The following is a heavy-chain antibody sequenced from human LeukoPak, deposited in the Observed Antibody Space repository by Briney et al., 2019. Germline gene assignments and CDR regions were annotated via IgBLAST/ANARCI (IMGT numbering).Heavy chain of an antibody. Sequence: SETLSLTCTVSGGSISSGDYYWSWIRQHPGKGLEWIGYIYYSGSTYYNPSLKSRVTISVDTSKNQFSLNLSSVTAADTAVYYCARVARYSSSWYWFDPRGQGILVTVSS. D-gene: IGHD6-13*01. J-gene: IGHJ5*02. CDR3: ARVARYSSSWYWFDP. CDR1: GGSISSGDYY. CDR2: IYYSGST. V-gene: IGHV4-31*03.